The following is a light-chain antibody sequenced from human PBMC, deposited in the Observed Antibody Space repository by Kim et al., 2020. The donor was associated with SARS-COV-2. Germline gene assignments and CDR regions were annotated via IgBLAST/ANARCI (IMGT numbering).Light chain of an antibody. CDR3: QQRVNWPT. V-gene: IGKV3-11*01. Sequence: SLSPGERAPPSGRASQSVRTYSAWYKQKPGQSPSPLIYGASNRATCIPATFTGSGSGTDFTLTTSSLEPEDFAVYYCQQRVNWPTFGQGTRLEIK. CDR1: QSVRTY. J-gene: IGKJ5*01. CDR2: GAS.